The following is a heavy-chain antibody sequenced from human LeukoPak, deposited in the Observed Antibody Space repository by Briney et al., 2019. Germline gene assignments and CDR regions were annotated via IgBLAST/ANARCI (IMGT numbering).Heavy chain of an antibody. CDR1: GFTFDDYG. V-gene: IGHV3-20*04. CDR2: INWNGGST. Sequence: GGSLRLSCAVSGFTFDDYGMSWVRQVPGEGLEWVSGINWNGGSTGYADSVKGRFTISRDNAKKSVYLKMNNLRGDDTALYYCARDYCGGDSYPFDYWRQGILVTVSS. D-gene: IGHD2-21*02. CDR3: ARDYCGGDSYPFDY. J-gene: IGHJ4*02.